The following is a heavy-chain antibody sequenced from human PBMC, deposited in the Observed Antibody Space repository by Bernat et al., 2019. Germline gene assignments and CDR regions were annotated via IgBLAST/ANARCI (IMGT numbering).Heavy chain of an antibody. CDR3: AKDHSEGFDY. D-gene: IGHD2-21*01. CDR1: GFTFSSYG. V-gene: IGHV3-23*04. J-gene: IGHJ4*02. Sequence: VQLVESGGGVVQPGRSLRLSCAASGFTFSSYGMHWVRQAPGKGLEWVSAISGSGGSTYYADSVKGRFTISRDNSKNTLYLQMNSLRAEDTAVYYCAKDHSEGFDYWGQGTLVTVSS. CDR2: ISGSGGST.